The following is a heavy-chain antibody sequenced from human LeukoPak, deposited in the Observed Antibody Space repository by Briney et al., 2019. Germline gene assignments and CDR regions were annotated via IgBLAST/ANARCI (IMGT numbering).Heavy chain of an antibody. CDR1: IFTFSTYA. V-gene: IGHV3-21*01. Sequence: PGGSLRLSCAASIFTFSTYAMNWVRQAPGKGLEWVSSISSSSSYIYYADSVKGRFTISRDNAKNSLYLQMNSLRAEDTAVYYCARVGDDAFDIWGQGTMVTVSS. CDR2: ISSSSSYI. J-gene: IGHJ3*02. CDR3: ARVGDDAFDI.